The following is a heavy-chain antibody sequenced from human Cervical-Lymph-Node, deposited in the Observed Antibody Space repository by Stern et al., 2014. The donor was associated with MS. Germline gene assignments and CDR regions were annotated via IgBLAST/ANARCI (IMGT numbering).Heavy chain of an antibody. J-gene: IGHJ4*02. CDR1: GFTFSSYG. D-gene: IGHD6-13*01. CDR3: ARGPRLAAAGTVDY. Sequence: VQLLESGGGVVQPGRSLRLSCAASGFTFSSYGMHWVRQAPGKGLEWVAVIWYDGSNKYYADSVKGRFTISRDNSKNTLYLQMNSLRAEDTAVYYCARGPRLAAAGTVDYWGQGTLVTVSS. CDR2: IWYDGSNK. V-gene: IGHV3-33*01.